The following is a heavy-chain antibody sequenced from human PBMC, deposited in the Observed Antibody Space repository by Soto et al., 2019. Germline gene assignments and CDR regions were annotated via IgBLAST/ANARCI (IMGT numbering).Heavy chain of an antibody. D-gene: IGHD2-15*01. CDR1: GYTFTGYD. V-gene: IGHV1-8*01. CDR2: MNANSGET. J-gene: IGHJ5*02. Sequence: QEQLVQSGAEVKKPGASVKVSCKTSGYTFTGYDINWVRQATGQGLEWIGWMNANSGETGYAQKFQGRVTMTRSASISTAYLELSSLRSEDTAVYYCGRVAVAARPRWYNWFDPWGQGTLVTVSS. CDR3: GRVAVAARPRWYNWFDP.